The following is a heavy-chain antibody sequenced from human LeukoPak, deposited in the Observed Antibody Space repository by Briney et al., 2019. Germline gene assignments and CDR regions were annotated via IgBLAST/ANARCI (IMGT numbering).Heavy chain of an antibody. D-gene: IGHD3-16*01. J-gene: IGHJ4*02. V-gene: IGHV3-30*18. CDR1: GFTFSRYG. CDR3: AKAETPYTSKSLDY. Sequence: GGSLRLSCEASGFTFSRYGMHWVRQAPGKGLEWVAVVSYDGSAKYYAGSVKGRSTISRDNSKNTLLLQMNSLRAEDTALYYCAKAETPYTSKSLDYWGQGTLVTVSS. CDR2: VSYDGSAK.